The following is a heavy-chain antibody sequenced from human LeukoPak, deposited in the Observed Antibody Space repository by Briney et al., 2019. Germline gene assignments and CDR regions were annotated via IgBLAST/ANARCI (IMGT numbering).Heavy chain of an antibody. V-gene: IGHV1-8*01. CDR2: MNPNSGNT. D-gene: IGHD6-13*01. CDR3: ARGRIAAAGTGYFQH. J-gene: IGHJ1*01. CDR1: GYTFTNND. Sequence: GASVKVSCKASGYTFTNNDINWVRQATGQGLEWMGWMNPNSGNTGYAQTFQGRVTMTRDTSISTAYMELSSLRSEDTAVYYCARGRIAAAGTGYFQHWGQGTLVTVSS.